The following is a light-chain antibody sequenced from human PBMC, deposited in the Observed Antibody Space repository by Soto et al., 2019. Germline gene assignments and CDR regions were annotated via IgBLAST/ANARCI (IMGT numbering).Light chain of an antibody. CDR2: GAS. CDR3: QQYDISPWT. Sequence: EIVLTQSPGTLSLSPGERVTLSCRASQSVSSSYLAWYQQKPGQAPRLLIYGASSRATGFPDRFSGSGSGTDFTLTIIRLEPEDFAVYDCQQYDISPWTFGQGTKVDIK. CDR1: QSVSSSY. V-gene: IGKV3-20*01. J-gene: IGKJ1*01.